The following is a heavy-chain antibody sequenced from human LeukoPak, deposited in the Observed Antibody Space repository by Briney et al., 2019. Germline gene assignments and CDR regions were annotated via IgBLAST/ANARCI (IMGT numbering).Heavy chain of an antibody. CDR1: GRSFSGYY. J-gene: IGHJ4*02. D-gene: IGHD4-17*01. V-gene: IGHV4-34*01. Sequence: SETLSLTCAVYGRSFSGYYWSWLRRPPGKGLAWIGEINHSGSTNYNPSLRSRVTISVDTSKNQFSLKLSSVTAADTVVYYCARGAHVVYGEDYWGQGTLVTVSS. CDR3: ARGAHVVYGEDY. CDR2: INHSGST.